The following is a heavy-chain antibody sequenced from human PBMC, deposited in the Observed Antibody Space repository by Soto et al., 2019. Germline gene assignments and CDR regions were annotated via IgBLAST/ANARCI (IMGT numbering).Heavy chain of an antibody. CDR2: IHYDGGGP. D-gene: IGHD2-21*02. J-gene: IGHJ4*02. CDR3: AREWRLRFDS. CDR1: GFSLSDVD. V-gene: IGHV3-33*08. Sequence: QLQLVESGGGVVQPGGSLRLSCAASGFSLSDVDMHWVRQAPGKGLEWLSLIHYDGGGPYYADSVRGRFTISRDISRNILFLQMTSLRAEDTALYYCAREWRLRFDSWGQGTMVMVSS.